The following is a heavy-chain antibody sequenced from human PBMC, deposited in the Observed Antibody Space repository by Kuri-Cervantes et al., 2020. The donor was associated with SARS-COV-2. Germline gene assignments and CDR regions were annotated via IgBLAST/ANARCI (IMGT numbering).Heavy chain of an antibody. V-gene: IGHV1-69*06. J-gene: IGHJ4*02. CDR3: ARDYYYDSSGYYYRFDY. D-gene: IGHD3-22*01. CDR1: GGTFSSYA. Sequence: SVKVSCKTSGGTFSSYAISWVRQAPGQGLEWMGGIIPIFGTANYAQKFQGRVTITADKSTSTAYMELSSLRSEDTAVYYCARDYYYDSSGYYYRFDYWGQGTLVTVSS. CDR2: IIPIFGTA.